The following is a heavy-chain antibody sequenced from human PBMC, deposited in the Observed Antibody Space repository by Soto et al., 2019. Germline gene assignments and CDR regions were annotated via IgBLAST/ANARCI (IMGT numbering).Heavy chain of an antibody. J-gene: IGHJ6*02. V-gene: IGHV1-18*01. CDR2: ISAYNGNT. CDR1: GYTFTSYG. Sequence: VASVKVSCKASGYTFTSYGISWVRQAPGQGLEWMGWISAYNGNTNYAQKLQGRVTMTTDTSTSTAYMELRSLRSDDTAVYYCAKGGAIVAAGTRVYLYNAMDVWGQGTTVTVSS. CDR3: AKGGAIVAAGTRVYLYNAMDV. D-gene: IGHD1-26*01.